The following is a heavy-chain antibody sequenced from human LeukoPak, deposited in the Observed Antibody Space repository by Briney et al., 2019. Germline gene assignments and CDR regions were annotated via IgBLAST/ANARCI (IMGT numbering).Heavy chain of an antibody. D-gene: IGHD4-11*01. V-gene: IGHV3-21*01. CDR1: GFTFSSYS. J-gene: IGHJ3*02. CDR3: ARDTHDYSNYNDAFDI. CDR2: ISSSSSYI. Sequence: GGSLRLSCAASGFTFSSYSMNWVRQAPGKGLEWVSSISSSSSYIYYADSVKGRFTISRDNAKNSLYLQMNSLRAEDTAVYYCARDTHDYSNYNDAFDIWGQGTMVTVSS.